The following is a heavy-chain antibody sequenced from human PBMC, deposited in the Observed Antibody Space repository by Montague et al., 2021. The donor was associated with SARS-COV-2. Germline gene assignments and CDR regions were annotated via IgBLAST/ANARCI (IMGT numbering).Heavy chain of an antibody. CDR2: IFYNGST. CDR1: FGSISTYY. J-gene: IGHJ5*01. V-gene: IGHV4-59*01. CDR3: ARQDAWAYCGDECYRGWFDS. Sequence: SETLSLTCTVSFGSISTYYWSWIRQPPGKGLEWIGFIFYNGSTKHNPSLKRRVSISLDTSKNQFSLKLSSVTAADTAVYYCARQDAWAYCGDECYRGWFDSWGQGTLVTASS. D-gene: IGHD2-21*01.